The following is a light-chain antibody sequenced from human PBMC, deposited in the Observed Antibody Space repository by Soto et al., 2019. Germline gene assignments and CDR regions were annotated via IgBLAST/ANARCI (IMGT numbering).Light chain of an antibody. J-gene: IGKJ1*01. CDR1: RGVSANY. Sequence: ENLLTQSPGTLSLYPGEGATLSCRASRGVSANYLAWYQQKPGQAPTLLIYGASIRAAGIPDRFSGSGSGTDFTLTIRRLEPDDFAVYYCQQYGSSPRTFGQGTKVDI. CDR2: GAS. CDR3: QQYGSSPRT. V-gene: IGKV3-20*01.